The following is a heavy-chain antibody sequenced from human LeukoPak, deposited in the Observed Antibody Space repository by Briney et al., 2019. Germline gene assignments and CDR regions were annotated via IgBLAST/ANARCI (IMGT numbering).Heavy chain of an antibody. V-gene: IGHV3-23*01. Sequence: GGSLRLSCAASGFTFSSYAMSWVRQAPGKGLEWVSVISGSGGNTYYADSVKGRFTISRDNAKNSLYLQMNSLRAEDTAVYYCARDLVEEQWLVHYYYGMDVWGQGTTVTVSS. CDR1: GFTFSSYA. CDR2: ISGSGGNT. CDR3: ARDLVEEQWLVHYYYGMDV. J-gene: IGHJ6*02. D-gene: IGHD6-19*01.